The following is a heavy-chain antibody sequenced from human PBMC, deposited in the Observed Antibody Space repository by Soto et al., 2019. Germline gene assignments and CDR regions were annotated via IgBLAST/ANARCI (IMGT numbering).Heavy chain of an antibody. CDR3: ARETTADDALDI. D-gene: IGHD4-17*01. CDR1: GFNFSSYS. J-gene: IGHJ3*02. V-gene: IGHV3-21*01. Sequence: PGGSLRLSCAASGFNFSSYSMNWVRQAPGKGLEWVSSISSSSSYIYYADSVKGRFTISRDNAKNSLYLQMNSLRAEDTAVYYCARETTADDALDIWGQGTMVTVSS. CDR2: ISSSSSYI.